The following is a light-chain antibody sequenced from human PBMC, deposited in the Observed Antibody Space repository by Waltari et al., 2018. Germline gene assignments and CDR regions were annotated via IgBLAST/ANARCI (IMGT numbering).Light chain of an antibody. Sequence: EIVLTQSPATLSLSPGERATLSCRASQSVSSDLACYQLKPGQAPRLLISDVSNRATGIPARFSGSGSETDFTLTISTLEPEDFALYYCQQRRSWPLTFGGGTKVEIK. J-gene: IGKJ4*01. V-gene: IGKV3-11*01. CDR3: QQRRSWPLT. CDR1: QSVSSD. CDR2: DVS.